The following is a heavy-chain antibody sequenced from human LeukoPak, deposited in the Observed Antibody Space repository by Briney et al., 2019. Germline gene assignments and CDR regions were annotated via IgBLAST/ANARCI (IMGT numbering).Heavy chain of an antibody. J-gene: IGHJ3*02. CDR2: IYSGGST. D-gene: IGHD5-18*01. Sequence: GGSLRLSCAASGFTVSSNYMSWVRQAPGKGLEWVSVIYSGGSTYYADSVKGRFTISRDNSKNTLYLQMNSLRAEDTAVYYCARDRAMVASDAFDIWGQGTMVTVSS. CDR3: ARDRAMVASDAFDI. CDR1: GFTVSSNY. V-gene: IGHV3-53*01.